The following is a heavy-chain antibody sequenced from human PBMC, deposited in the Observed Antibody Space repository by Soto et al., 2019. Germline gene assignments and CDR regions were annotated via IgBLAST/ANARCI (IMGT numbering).Heavy chain of an antibody. D-gene: IGHD6-6*01. Sequence: KESGPTLVKPTQTLTLTCTFSGFSLRTSRVGVGWIRQPPGKALEWLALIYWDDDKRSSPSLKSRLTISKDTSKNQVVLTMTNIDPVDTATYFCVYRDSSFSAACGRFQHGGQGNLVTVSS. CDR2: IYWDDDK. CDR1: GFSLRTSRVG. V-gene: IGHV2-5*02. CDR3: VYRDSSFSAACGRFQH. J-gene: IGHJ1*01.